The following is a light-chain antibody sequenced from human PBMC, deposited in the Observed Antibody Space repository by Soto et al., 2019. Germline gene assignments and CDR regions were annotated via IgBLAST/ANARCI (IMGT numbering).Light chain of an antibody. CDR1: SSDVGGYNY. Sequence: QSALTQPASVSGSPGQSITISCTGTSSDVGGYNYVCWYQQHPGKAPKLIIYDVSNRPSGASNRFSASKSINTASLSISGLQAEDEAYYYCSSYTSSSTVVFGGGTKLNVL. V-gene: IGLV2-14*01. CDR2: DVS. J-gene: IGLJ3*02. CDR3: SSYTSSSTVV.